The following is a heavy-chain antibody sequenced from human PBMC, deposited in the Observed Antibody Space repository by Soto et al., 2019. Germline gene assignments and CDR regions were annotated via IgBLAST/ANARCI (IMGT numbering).Heavy chain of an antibody. J-gene: IGHJ6*02. CDR2: TSGSGDKT. D-gene: IGHD4-17*01. CDR1: GFSFSTYP. Sequence: GSLRLSCAASGFSFSTYPMVWVRQAPGKRLEAVSSTSGSGDKTYYKDSVKGRFTISRDNSKNTVDLQMNSLRPEDTAVYYCAKILSTVTTYYYGMDAWGQGTTVTVSS. CDR3: AKILSTVTTYYYGMDA. V-gene: IGHV3-23*01.